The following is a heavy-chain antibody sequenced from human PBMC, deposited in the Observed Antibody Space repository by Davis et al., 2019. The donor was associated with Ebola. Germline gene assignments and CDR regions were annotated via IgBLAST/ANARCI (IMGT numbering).Heavy chain of an antibody. V-gene: IGHV4-59*08. CDR1: GGSISSYY. CDR2: IYYSGST. CDR3: ARRIQLAYYYYGMDV. Sequence: MPSETLSLTCAASGGSISSYYWSWIRQPPGKGLEWIGYIYYSGSTNYNPSLKSRVTISVDTSKNQFSLKLSSVTAADTAVYYCARRIQLAYYYYGMDVWGQGTTVTVSS. J-gene: IGHJ6*02. D-gene: IGHD5-18*01.